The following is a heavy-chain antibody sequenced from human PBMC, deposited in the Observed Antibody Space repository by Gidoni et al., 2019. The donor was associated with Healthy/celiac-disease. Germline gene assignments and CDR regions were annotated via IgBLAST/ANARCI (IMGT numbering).Heavy chain of an antibody. CDR2: ISSSSSTI. CDR3: AKTGTTQFDD. Sequence: EVQLVESGGGLVQPGGSLRLSCAASGFTFSSYSMKWVRQAPGKGLAWVSYISSSSSTIYYADSVKGRFTISRDNAKNSLYLQMNSLRAEDTAVYYCAKTGTTQFDDWGQGTLVTVSS. V-gene: IGHV3-48*01. D-gene: IGHD1-7*01. J-gene: IGHJ4*02. CDR1: GFTFSSYS.